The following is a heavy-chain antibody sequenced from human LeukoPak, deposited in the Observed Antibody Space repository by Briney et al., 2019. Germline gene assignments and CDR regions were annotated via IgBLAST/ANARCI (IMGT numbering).Heavy chain of an antibody. Sequence: PSETLSLTCTVSGGSMSSYSWNWIRQPPGKGLEWIGYIYYSGSTNYNPSLKSRVTISVDTSKNQFSLKVNSVTAADTAVYYGARAGVSASGMDVWGQGTTVTVSS. CDR3: ARAGVSASGMDV. D-gene: IGHD7-27*01. CDR2: IYYSGST. V-gene: IGHV4-59*01. J-gene: IGHJ6*02. CDR1: GGSMSSYS.